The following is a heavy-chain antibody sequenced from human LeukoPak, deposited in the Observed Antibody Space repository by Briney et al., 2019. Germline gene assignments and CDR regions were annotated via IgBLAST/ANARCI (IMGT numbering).Heavy chain of an antibody. D-gene: IGHD6-19*01. CDR1: GYTCTSSA. CDR2: INTNTGNP. CDR3: ATDLKKGDSGCFDY. J-gene: IGHJ4*02. Sequence: ASVKVSCKASGYTCTSSALNWVRQAPGQGLEWMGWINTNTGNPTYAQGFTGRFVFSLDTSVSTAYLHISSLEAEDTAIYYCATDLKKGDSGCFDYWGQGTLVTVSS. V-gene: IGHV7-4-1*02.